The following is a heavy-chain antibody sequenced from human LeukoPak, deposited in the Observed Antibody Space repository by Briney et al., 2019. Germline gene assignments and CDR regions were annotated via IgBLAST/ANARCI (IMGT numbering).Heavy chain of an antibody. CDR2: IWYDGSNK. J-gene: IGHJ4*02. CDR3: AREGGGYSSSWAFDY. V-gene: IGHV3-33*01. CDR1: GFTFSGYG. Sequence: GRSLRLSCAASGFTFSGYGMHWVRQAPGKGLEWVAVIWYDGSNKYYADSVKGRFTISRDNSKNTLYLQMNSLRAEDTAVYYCAREGGGYSSSWAFDYWGQGTLVTVSS. D-gene: IGHD6-13*01.